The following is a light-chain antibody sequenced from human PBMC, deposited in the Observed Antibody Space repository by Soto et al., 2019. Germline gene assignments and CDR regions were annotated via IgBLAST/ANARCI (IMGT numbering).Light chain of an antibody. CDR3: QQYNNWPLS. J-gene: IGKJ3*01. CDR2: GAS. Sequence: RVMTQSPATLSVSPGERATLSCRASQSISSNLAWYQQKPGQAPRLIIYGASTRATGIPLRFSGSGSGTEFTLTISSLQSEDFAVYYCQQYNNWPLSFGPGTKVEFK. V-gene: IGKV3-15*01. CDR1: QSISSN.